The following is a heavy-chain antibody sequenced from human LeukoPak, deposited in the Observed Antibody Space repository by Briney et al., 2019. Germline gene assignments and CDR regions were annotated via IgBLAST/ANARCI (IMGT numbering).Heavy chain of an antibody. D-gene: IGHD3-3*01. Sequence: ASVKVSCKASGYTFTSYDINWVRQATGQGLEWMGWMNPNSGNTGYAQKFQGRVTITRNTSISTAYMELSSLRSDDTAVYYFARGRVGWAIFGVVRRHWFDPWGQGTLVTVSS. CDR3: ARGRVGWAIFGVVRRHWFDP. CDR2: MNPNSGNT. CDR1: GYTFTSYD. J-gene: IGHJ5*02. V-gene: IGHV1-8*03.